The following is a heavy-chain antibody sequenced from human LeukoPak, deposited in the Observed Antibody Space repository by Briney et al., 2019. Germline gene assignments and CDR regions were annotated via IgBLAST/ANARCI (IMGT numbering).Heavy chain of an antibody. CDR2: ISSSSSTI. CDR1: GFTFSSYS. D-gene: IGHD5-24*01. V-gene: IGHV3-48*04. Sequence: PGGSLRLSCAASGFTFSSYSTNWVRQAPGKGLEWVSYISSSSSTIYYADSVKGRFTISRDNAKNSLYLQMNSLRAEDTAVYYCARVGRWLQLRAFDYWGQGTLVTVSS. CDR3: ARVGRWLQLRAFDY. J-gene: IGHJ4*02.